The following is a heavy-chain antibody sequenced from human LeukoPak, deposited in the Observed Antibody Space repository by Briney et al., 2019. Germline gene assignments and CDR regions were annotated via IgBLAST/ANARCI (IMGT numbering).Heavy chain of an antibody. D-gene: IGHD6-19*01. CDR3: ARGIAVAGTGNWFDP. V-gene: IGHV4-59*08. CDR1: GGSISSYY. Sequence: SETLSLTCTVSGGSISSYYWSWIRQPPGKGLEWTGYIYYSGSTSYNPSLKSRVTISVDTSKNQFFLKLNSVTAADTAVYYCARGIAVAGTGNWFDPWGQGTLVTVSS. J-gene: IGHJ5*02. CDR2: IYYSGST.